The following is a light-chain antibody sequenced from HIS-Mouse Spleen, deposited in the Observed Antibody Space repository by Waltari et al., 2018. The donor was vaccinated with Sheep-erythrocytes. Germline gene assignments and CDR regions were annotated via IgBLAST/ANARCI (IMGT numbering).Light chain of an antibody. CDR2: QDS. J-gene: IGLJ2*01. Sequence: SYELTQPPSVSVSPGQTASITCSGDKLGDKYACWYQQKPGQSPVLVIYQDSNRTSGIPERFSGSNSGNTATLTISGTQAMDEADYYCQAWDSSTAWVFGGGTKLTVL. CDR3: QAWDSSTAWV. CDR1: KLGDKY. V-gene: IGLV3-1*01.